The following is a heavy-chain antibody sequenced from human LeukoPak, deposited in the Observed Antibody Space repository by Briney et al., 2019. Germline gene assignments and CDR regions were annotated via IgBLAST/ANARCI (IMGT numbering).Heavy chain of an antibody. Sequence: SETLSLTCTVSGGSISSSSYYWGWIRQPAGKGLEWIGRIYTSGSTNYNPSLKSRVTMSVDTSKNQFSLKLSSVTAADTAVYYCARERRDWVSGYFDYWGQGTLVTVSS. CDR3: ARERRDWVSGYFDY. J-gene: IGHJ4*02. V-gene: IGHV4-61*02. CDR2: IYTSGST. CDR1: GGSISSSSYY. D-gene: IGHD3-22*01.